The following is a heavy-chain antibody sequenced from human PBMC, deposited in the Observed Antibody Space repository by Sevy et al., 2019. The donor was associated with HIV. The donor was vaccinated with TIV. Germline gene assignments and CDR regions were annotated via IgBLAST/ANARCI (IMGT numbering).Heavy chain of an antibody. J-gene: IGHJ6*02. CDR3: TTDPHLLNYYYYYGMDV. CDR1: GFTFSNAW. Sequence: GGSLRLSCAASGFTFSNAWMSWVRQAPGKGLEWVGRIKSKTDGGTTDYAAPVKCRFTISRDDSINTLYLQMNSLKTEDTAVYYCTTDPHLLNYYYYYGMDVWGQGTTVTVSS. V-gene: IGHV3-15*01. CDR2: IKSKTDGGTT.